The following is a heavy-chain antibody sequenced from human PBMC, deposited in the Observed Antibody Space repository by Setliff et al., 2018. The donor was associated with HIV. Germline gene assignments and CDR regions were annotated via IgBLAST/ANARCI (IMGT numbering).Heavy chain of an antibody. D-gene: IGHD2-21*01. J-gene: IGHJ4*02. V-gene: IGHV7-4-1*02. CDR3: ARVSDTGVDPQTHRDY. Sequence: ASVKVSCKASGYTFTTYDINWVRQATGQGLEWMGWINTNTGNPTYAQGFTGRFVFSLDTSVSTAYLQISSLKAEDSAIYYCARVSDTGVDPQTHRDYWGQGTPVTVSS. CDR1: GYTFTTYD. CDR2: INTNTGNP.